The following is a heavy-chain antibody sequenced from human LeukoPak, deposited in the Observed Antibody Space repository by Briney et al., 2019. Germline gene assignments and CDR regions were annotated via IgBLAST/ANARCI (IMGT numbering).Heavy chain of an antibody. CDR3: ARDGMTNWGSRFVFGIDV. Sequence: GGSLRLSCAASGFTFNDYDMHWVRQPTGKGLEWVSLIGSTGETSYSGSVKGRFTISRDNAKNSLYLQMNILRPGDTAVYYCARDGMTNWGSRFVFGIDVWGQGTTVTVSS. CDR1: GFTFNDYD. D-gene: IGHD7-27*01. J-gene: IGHJ6*01. CDR2: IGSTGET. V-gene: IGHV3-13*04.